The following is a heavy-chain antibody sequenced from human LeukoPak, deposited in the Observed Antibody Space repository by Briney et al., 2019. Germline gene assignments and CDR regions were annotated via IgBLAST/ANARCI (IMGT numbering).Heavy chain of an antibody. CDR3: ARDSLIQYGSGSYWGYDY. V-gene: IGHV3-7*03. J-gene: IGHJ4*02. Sequence: PGGSLRLSCAASGFIFSNYWMSWVRQAPGKGPEWVGDIKTNGSDKYYVGSVKGRFTISRDNAKNSLYLQMNSLRAEDTAVYYCARDSLIQYGSGSYWGYDYGGQGILAAVSS. D-gene: IGHD3-10*01. CDR2: IKTNGSDK. CDR1: GFIFSNYW.